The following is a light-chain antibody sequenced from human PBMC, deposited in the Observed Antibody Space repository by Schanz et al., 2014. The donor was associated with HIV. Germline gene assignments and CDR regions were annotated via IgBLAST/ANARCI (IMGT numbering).Light chain of an antibody. CDR1: QSVSSN. Sequence: EIVMTQSPATLSVSPGERATLSCRASQSVSSNLAWYQQTPGQVPRLLIYGASTRATGIPDRFSGSGSGTDFTLTISRLEPDDFAVYYCHHYGDSRGTFGGGTEVDI. J-gene: IGKJ4*02. CDR3: HHYGDSRGT. CDR2: GAS. V-gene: IGKV3-20*01.